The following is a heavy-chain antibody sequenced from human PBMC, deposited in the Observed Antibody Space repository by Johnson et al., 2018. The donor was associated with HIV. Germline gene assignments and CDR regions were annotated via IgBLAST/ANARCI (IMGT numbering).Heavy chain of an antibody. J-gene: IGHJ3*02. CDR2: ISWNSGSI. CDR3: ARDGSNFGAFDI. D-gene: IGHD1-1*01. V-gene: IGHV3-9*01. Sequence: EVQLVESGGGLVQPGRSLRLSCAASGFTFDDYAMHWVRQAPGKGLEWVSGISWNSGSIGYADSVRGRFTISRDNAKNSLYLQMNSLRAEDTAVYYCARDGSNFGAFDIWGQGTMVTVSS. CDR1: GFTFDDYA.